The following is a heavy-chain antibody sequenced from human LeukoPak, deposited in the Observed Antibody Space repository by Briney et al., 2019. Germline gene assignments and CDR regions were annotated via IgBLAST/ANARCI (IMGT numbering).Heavy chain of an antibody. J-gene: IGHJ6*02. CDR3: ARLAPLTPTVTTEHYYYYYGMDV. V-gene: IGHV4-59*08. D-gene: IGHD4-17*01. CDR1: GGSISSYY. CDR2: IYYSGST. Sequence: SETLSLTCTVSGGSISSYYWSWIRQPPGKGLEWIGYIYYSGSTNYNPSLKSRVTISVDTSKNQFSLKLSSVTAADTAVYYCARLAPLTPTVTTEHYYYYYGMDVWGQGTTVTVSS.